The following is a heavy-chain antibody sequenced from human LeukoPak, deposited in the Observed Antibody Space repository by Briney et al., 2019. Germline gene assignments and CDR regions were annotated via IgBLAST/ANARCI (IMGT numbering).Heavy chain of an antibody. CDR3: ARDRCSGGSCGLDY. V-gene: IGHV3-48*03. D-gene: IGHD2-15*01. J-gene: IGHJ4*02. CDR2: ISSSGSTI. CDR1: GFTFSSYE. Sequence: TGGSLRLSCAASGFTFSSYEMNWVRQAPGKGLEWVSYISSSGSTIYYADSVKGRFTISRDNAKNSLYLQMNSLRAEDTAVYYCARDRCSGGSCGLDYWGQGTLVTVSS.